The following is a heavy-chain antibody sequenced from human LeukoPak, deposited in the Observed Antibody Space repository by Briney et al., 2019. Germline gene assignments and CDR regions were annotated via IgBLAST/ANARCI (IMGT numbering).Heavy chain of an antibody. CDR2: VHYSGSS. V-gene: IGHV4-59*08. D-gene: IGHD6-19*01. CDR3: ARQGGWYYPFDF. Sequence: SETLSLTCTVSGGSLENYFWSWIRQSPGQRLEYIGFVHYSGSSDYNPSLKSRVTILMDTSKNQFSLKLTSVTAADTAVYFCARQGGWYYPFDFWGQGTLVSVSA. J-gene: IGHJ4*02. CDR1: GGSLENYF.